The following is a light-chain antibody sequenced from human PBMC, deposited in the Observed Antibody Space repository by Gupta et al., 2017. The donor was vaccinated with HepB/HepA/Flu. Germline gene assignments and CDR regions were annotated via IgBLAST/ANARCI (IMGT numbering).Light chain of an antibody. V-gene: IGLV1-44*01. CDR2: IDN. J-gene: IGLJ2*01. CDR3: AAWDDSLNGVV. CDR1: SSNIGGNS. Sequence: QSVLTQPPSASGTPGQRVTIPCSGSSSNIGGNSVNWYQQVPGTAPKLLIYIDNQRPSGVPDRFSGSKSGTSASLAISGLQSEDEADYYCAAWDDSLNGVVFGGGTKLTVL.